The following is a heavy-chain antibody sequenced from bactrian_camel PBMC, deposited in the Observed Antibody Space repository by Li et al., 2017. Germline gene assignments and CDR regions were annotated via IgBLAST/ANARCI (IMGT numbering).Heavy chain of an antibody. CDR2: IDSDGST. Sequence: HVQLVESGGDSVQTGGSLRLSCAASGHSASSYCMGWFRQAPGKEREGVAAIDSDGSTSYADSVRGRFTISRDNAKNTLYLQMNNLKFEDTAISYCHCKISLAYVHANPPGQRSGPRSPSP. D-gene: IGHD1*01. V-gene: IGHV3S53*01. CDR1: GHSASSYC. J-gene: IGHJ4*01.